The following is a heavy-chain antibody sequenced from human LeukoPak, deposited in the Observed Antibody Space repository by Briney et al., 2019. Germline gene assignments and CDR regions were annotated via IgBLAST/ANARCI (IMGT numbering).Heavy chain of an antibody. CDR3: ARDYHGSIDY. CDR2: TNRDGRDT. CDR1: GFTFSSYW. D-gene: IGHD3-10*01. J-gene: IGHJ4*02. V-gene: IGHV3-74*01. Sequence: PGGSLRLSCAASGFTFSSYWMHWVRQAPGKGLMWVSRTNRDGRDTIYADSVRGRFTIPRDNAENTLYLRMSSLRADDTAVYYCARDYHGSIDYWGQGTLVAVSS.